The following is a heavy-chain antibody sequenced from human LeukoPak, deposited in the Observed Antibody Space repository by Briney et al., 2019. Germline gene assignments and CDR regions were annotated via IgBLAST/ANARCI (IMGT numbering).Heavy chain of an antibody. Sequence: PGGSLRLSCAACRFTFNIYAMSWVRQAPGKGLEWVPSITSSGDVTFYADSVKDRFTISRDNSKNTLYLQMSRLRAEDTAVYYCAKDRPNYHESNGHYYRPNGDYWGQGTLVTVSS. D-gene: IGHD3-22*01. V-gene: IGHV3-23*01. CDR2: ITSSGDVT. CDR3: AKDRPNYHESNGHYYRPNGDY. J-gene: IGHJ4*02. CDR1: RFTFNIYA.